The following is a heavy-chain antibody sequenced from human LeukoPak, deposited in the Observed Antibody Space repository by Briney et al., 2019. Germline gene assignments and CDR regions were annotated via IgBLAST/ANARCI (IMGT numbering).Heavy chain of an antibody. CDR3: VLLSLTPG. V-gene: IGHV3-48*03. Sequence: GGSLRLSCAASGFSFSSYEMNWVRQAPGKGLEWVSYISSSSSTIYYADSVKGRFTISRDDAKNTLYLQMNSLRAEDTAVYYCVLLSLTPGWGQGTLVTVSS. D-gene: IGHD3-10*01. CDR1: GFSFSSYE. CDR2: ISSSSSTI. J-gene: IGHJ4*02.